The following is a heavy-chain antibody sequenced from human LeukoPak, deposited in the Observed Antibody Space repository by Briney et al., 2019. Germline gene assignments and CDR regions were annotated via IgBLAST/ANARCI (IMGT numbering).Heavy chain of an antibody. D-gene: IGHD4-17*01. CDR2: IIPIFGTA. V-gene: IGHV1-69*06. J-gene: IGHJ3*02. CDR3: ARGYYGDYGAADAFDI. CDR1: GGTFSRYA. Sequence: ASVKVSCKASGGTFSRYAISWVRQAPGQGLEWMGGIIPIFGTANYAQKFQGRVTITADKSTSTAYMELSSLRSEDTAVYYCARGYYGDYGAADAFDIWGQGTMVTVSS.